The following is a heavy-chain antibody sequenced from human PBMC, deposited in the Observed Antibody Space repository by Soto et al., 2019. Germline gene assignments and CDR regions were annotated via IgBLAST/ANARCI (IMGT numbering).Heavy chain of an antibody. J-gene: IGHJ4*02. Sequence: ASVKVSCKASGGTFSSYAISWVRQAPGQGLEWMGGIIPIFGTANYAQKFQGRVTITADESTSTAYMELSSLRSEDTAVYYCARESGSYSNIPFDYWGQGTLVTVSS. CDR2: IIPIFGTA. V-gene: IGHV1-69*13. CDR1: GGTFSSYA. D-gene: IGHD4-4*01. CDR3: ARESGSYSNIPFDY.